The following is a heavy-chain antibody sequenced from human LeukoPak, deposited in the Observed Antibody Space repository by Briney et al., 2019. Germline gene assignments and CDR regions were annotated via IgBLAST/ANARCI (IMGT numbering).Heavy chain of an antibody. CDR3: ARDASGPTTMFRGGHLGAFDP. D-gene: IGHD3-10*02. Sequence: PGGSLRLSCAASGFTVSSNYMSWVRQAPGKGLEWVSVIYSGGSTYYADSVKGRFTISRDNSKNTLYLQMNSLRAEDTAVYYCARDASGPTTMFRGGHLGAFDPWGQGTLVTVSS. CDR1: GFTVSSNY. CDR2: IYSGGST. V-gene: IGHV3-66*01. J-gene: IGHJ5*02.